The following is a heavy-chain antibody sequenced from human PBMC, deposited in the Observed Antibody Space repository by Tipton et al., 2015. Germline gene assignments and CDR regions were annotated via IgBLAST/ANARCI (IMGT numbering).Heavy chain of an antibody. CDR3: ARDFTPYDYYALDV. V-gene: IGHV4-4*08. CDR2: IRNSKYT. Sequence: TLSLTCTVSGGSMSDYYWNWIRQSPGKGLEWIGYIRNSKYTFYNPSLESRVTISVDTSKDQFSLKLSSVTAADTAVYYCARDFTPYDYYALDVWGQGTTVTVSS. CDR1: GGSMSDYY. J-gene: IGHJ6*02.